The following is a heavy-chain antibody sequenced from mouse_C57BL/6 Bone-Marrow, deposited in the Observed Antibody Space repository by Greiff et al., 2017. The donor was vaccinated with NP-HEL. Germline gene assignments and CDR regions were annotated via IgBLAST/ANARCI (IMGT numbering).Heavy chain of an antibody. Sequence: VQLQQSGPELVKPGASVKISCKASGYSFPGYYMNWVKQSPEKSLEWIGEINPSTGGTTYNQKFKAKATLTVDKSASTAYMQLKSLTSEDSAVYYCARSPFPWGQGTSVTVSS. V-gene: IGHV1-42*01. CDR2: INPSTGGT. CDR1: GYSFPGYY. CDR3: ARSPFP. J-gene: IGHJ4*01.